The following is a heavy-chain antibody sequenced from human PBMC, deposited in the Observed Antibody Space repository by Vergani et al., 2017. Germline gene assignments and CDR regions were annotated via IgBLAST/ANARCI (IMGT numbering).Heavy chain of an antibody. Sequence: QVQLQESGPGLVKPSQTLSLTCTVSGGSISSGGYYWSWIRQHPGKGLEWIGYTYYSGSTYYNPSLKSRVTISVDTSKNQFSLKLSAVTAADTAVYYCARDGSYGDVAYFDYWGQGTLVTVSS. V-gene: IGHV4-31*03. J-gene: IGHJ4*02. CDR3: ARDGSYGDVAYFDY. CDR2: TYYSGST. D-gene: IGHD1-26*01. CDR1: GGSISSGGYY.